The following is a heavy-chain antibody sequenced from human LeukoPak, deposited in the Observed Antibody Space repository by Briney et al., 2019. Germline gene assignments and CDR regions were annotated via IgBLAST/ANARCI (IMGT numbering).Heavy chain of an antibody. Sequence: ASVKVSCKASGYTFTSYAMNWVRQAPGQGLEWMGWINTNTGNPTYAQGFTGRFVFSLDTSVSTAYLQISSLKAEDTAVYYCARDPHDYGDYVGWFDPWGQGTLVTVSS. D-gene: IGHD4-17*01. CDR1: GYTFTSYA. J-gene: IGHJ5*02. CDR2: INTNTGNP. CDR3: ARDPHDYGDYVGWFDP. V-gene: IGHV7-4-1*02.